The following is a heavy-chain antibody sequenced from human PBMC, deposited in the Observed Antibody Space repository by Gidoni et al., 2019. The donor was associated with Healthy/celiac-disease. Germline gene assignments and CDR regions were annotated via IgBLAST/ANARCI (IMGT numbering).Heavy chain of an antibody. Sequence: EVQLVQSGAEVKKPGESLKISCKGSGYSFTTYWIGWVRQMPGKGLEWMGIIYPGDSDTRYSPSFQGQVTISADKSISTAYLQWSSLKASDTAMYYCARLGSIIGYRYGYPAYWGQGTLVTVSS. CDR1: GYSFTTYW. J-gene: IGHJ4*02. CDR2: IYPGDSDT. CDR3: ARLGSIIGYRYGYPAY. D-gene: IGHD5-18*01. V-gene: IGHV5-51*03.